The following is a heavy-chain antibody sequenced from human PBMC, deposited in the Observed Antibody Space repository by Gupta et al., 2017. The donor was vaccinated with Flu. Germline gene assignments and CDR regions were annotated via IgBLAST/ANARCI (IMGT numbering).Heavy chain of an antibody. V-gene: IGHV3-74*03. Sequence: EMQLVESGGGLVQPGGSLRLSCAASAFTFSSSYFQLVRQAPGKGLVWVSRINPDVSSTTYAEPVKGRFTISRDNAKNTLYLQINGLGDDDKAVYYCATVTSGCWGQGTLVTVSS. CDR1: AFTFSSSY. D-gene: IGHD4-17*01. CDR3: ATVTSGC. CDR2: INPDVSST. J-gene: IGHJ4*02.